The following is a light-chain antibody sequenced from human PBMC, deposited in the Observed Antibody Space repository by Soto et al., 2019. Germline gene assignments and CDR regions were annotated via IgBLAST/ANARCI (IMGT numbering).Light chain of an antibody. J-gene: IGKJ2*01. CDR2: GAS. V-gene: IGKV3-15*01. CDR3: QHYDKWPQYT. CDR1: QSVAGK. Sequence: VVTQSPATLSVSPGERVTFSCRTSQSVAGKVAWYQHKRGQVPRLLLHGASTRATGVPARFSGSGSGTEFTLTISSLLPEDVAVYYCQHYDKWPQYTFGQGTKVEIK.